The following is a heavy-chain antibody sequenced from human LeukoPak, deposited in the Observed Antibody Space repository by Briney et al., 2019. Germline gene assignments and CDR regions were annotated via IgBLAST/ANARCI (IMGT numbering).Heavy chain of an antibody. D-gene: IGHD3-16*01. Sequence: GGSLRLSCEASGFTFRSYWMHWVRQAPGKGLVWVSRINGDGSSTSYADSVKGRFTISRDNAKNTLYLQMNSLRAEDSAVYYCASAYCHYYFDYWGQGTLVTVSS. CDR2: INGDGSST. CDR1: GFTFRSYW. CDR3: ASAYCHYYFDY. J-gene: IGHJ4*02. V-gene: IGHV3-74*01.